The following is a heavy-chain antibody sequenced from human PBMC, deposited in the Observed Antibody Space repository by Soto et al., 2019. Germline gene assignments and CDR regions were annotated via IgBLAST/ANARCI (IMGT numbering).Heavy chain of an antibody. CDR1: GFTFSDYA. CDR3: TREGI. CDR2: IASSGTPI. J-gene: IGHJ4*02. V-gene: IGHV3-48*02. Sequence: EVQLVESGGGLAQPGGSLRLSCAASGFTFSDYAMNWVRQVPGKGLEWISQIASSGTPIYYADSVRGRFTISRDNAENSLHLQMNSLRDEDTAVYFCTREGIWGQGTLVTVSS.